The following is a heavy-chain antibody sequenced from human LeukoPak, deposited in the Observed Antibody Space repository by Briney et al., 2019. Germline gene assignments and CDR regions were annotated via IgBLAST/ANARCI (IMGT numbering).Heavy chain of an antibody. V-gene: IGHV1-8*01. CDR1: GYTFTSYD. D-gene: IGHD2-2*01. CDR3: ARLYCSSTSCPGSYYMDV. Sequence: ASVKVSCKASGYTFTSYDINWVRQATGQGPEWMGWMNPNSGNTGYAQKFQGRVTMTRNTSISTAYMELSSLRSEDTAVYYCARLYCSSTSCPGSYYMDVWGKGTTVTVSS. J-gene: IGHJ6*03. CDR2: MNPNSGNT.